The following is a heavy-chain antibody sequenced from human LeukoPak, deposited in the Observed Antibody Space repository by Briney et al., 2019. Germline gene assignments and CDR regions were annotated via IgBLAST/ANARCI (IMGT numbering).Heavy chain of an antibody. J-gene: IGHJ5*02. Sequence: GASVKVSCKASGYTFTSYYMHWVRQAPGQWLELMGIINPSGGSTSYAQKFQGRVTMTRDTSTSTVYMELSSLRSEDTAVYYCARAMVRGVIKNPKPNWFDPWGQGTLVTVSS. CDR1: GYTFTSYY. D-gene: IGHD3-10*01. V-gene: IGHV1-46*01. CDR2: INPSGGST. CDR3: ARAMVRGVIKNPKPNWFDP.